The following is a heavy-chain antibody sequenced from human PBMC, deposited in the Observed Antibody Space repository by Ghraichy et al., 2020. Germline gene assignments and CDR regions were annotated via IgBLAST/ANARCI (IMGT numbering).Heavy chain of an antibody. D-gene: IGHD4-23*01. CDR2: ITSSSRTT. V-gene: IGHV3-48*02. Sequence: GVLRLSCAGSGFTFSSYSMNWVRQSPGEGLEWVSYITSSSRTTSYADSVKGRFTISRDNAQNSVYLQMNSLRDEDTAVYYCARGSSVVRFYYYDGMDVWGQGTTVTVSS. J-gene: IGHJ6*02. CDR3: ARGSSVVRFYYYDGMDV. CDR1: GFTFSSYS.